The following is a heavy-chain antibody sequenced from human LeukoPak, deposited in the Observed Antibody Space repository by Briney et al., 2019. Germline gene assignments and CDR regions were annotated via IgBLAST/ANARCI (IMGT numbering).Heavy chain of an antibody. V-gene: IGHV4-34*01. CDR3: AREKGSGGDYYFDY. D-gene: IGHD2-21*02. Sequence: SETLSLTCAVYGGSFSGYYWSWIRQPPGKGLEWIGEINHSGSTNYNPSLKSRVTISVDTSKNQFSLKLRSVTAADTAVYYCAREKGSGGDYYFDYWGQGTLVTVSS. J-gene: IGHJ4*02. CDR1: GGSFSGYY. CDR2: INHSGST.